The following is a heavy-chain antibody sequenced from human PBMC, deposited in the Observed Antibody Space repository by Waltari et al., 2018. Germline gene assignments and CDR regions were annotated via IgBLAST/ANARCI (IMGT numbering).Heavy chain of an antibody. Sequence: EVQLVESGGGLVQPGGSLRLSCAASGFTFSGYWMSWVRQAPGKGLEWVDNIKQDGSEKYYVDSVKGRFTISRDNAKNSLYLQMNSLRAEDTAVYYCASEPLSSGWYGYWGQGTLVTVSS. V-gene: IGHV3-7*01. CDR3: ASEPLSSGWYGY. D-gene: IGHD6-19*01. J-gene: IGHJ4*02. CDR2: IKQDGSEK. CDR1: GFTFSGYW.